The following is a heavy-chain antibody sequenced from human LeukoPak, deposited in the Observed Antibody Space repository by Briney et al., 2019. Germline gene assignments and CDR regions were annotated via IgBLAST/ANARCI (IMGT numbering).Heavy chain of an antibody. V-gene: IGHV3-64*04. CDR2: ISSNGDIT. CDR3: ARIRGYYCDY. CDR1: GFTFSNLP. Sequence: GGSLRLSCSASGFTFSNLPMHWVRQAPGKGLKHVSRISSNGDITYYADAVKGRFTISRDNAKNSLYLQMNSLRGEDAAVYYCARIRGYYCDYWGQGTPVTVSS. J-gene: IGHJ4*02.